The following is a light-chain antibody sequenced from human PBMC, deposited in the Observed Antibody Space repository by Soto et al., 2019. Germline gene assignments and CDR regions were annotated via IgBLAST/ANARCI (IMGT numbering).Light chain of an antibody. J-gene: IGLJ1*01. CDR1: NVGGKS. CDR3: HVWDSSSDQYV. CDR2: DDS. V-gene: IGLV3-21*02. Sequence: SYDLTQPPSVSVAPGQTARITCGGNNVGGKSVHWYQQKPGQAPVLVVYDDSDRPSGIPDRFSGSNSGDTATLTIRRVEAGDEADYFCHVWDSSSDQYVFGTGTKVTV.